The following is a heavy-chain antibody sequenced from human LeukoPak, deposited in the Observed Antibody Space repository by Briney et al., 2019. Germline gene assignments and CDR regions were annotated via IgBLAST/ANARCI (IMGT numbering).Heavy chain of an antibody. CDR3: ARARVGATFAFDI. J-gene: IGHJ3*02. CDR2: AYYTGST. CDR1: GDSISSSPWY. Sequence: SETLSLTCTVSGDSISSSPWYWSWIRQPPGKGLEWIGSAYYTGSTNYNPSLKSRVAISVDTSENQFSLRLSAVTVADTAVYYCARARVGATFAFDIWGHGTMVTVSS. D-gene: IGHD1-26*01. V-gene: IGHV4-39*07.